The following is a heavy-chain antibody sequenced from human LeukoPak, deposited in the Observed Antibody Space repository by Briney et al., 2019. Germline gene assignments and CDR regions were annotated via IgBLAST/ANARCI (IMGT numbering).Heavy chain of an antibody. Sequence: GGSLRLSCAASGFTFSSCAMSWVRQAPGKRLEWVSAISGSGGSTYYADSVKGRFTISRNNSKNTLYLQMNSLRAEDTAVYYCAKADVLRFLEWTYDMDVWGKGTTVTVSS. V-gene: IGHV3-23*01. D-gene: IGHD3-3*01. CDR3: AKADVLRFLEWTYDMDV. J-gene: IGHJ6*03. CDR1: GFTFSSCA. CDR2: ISGSGGST.